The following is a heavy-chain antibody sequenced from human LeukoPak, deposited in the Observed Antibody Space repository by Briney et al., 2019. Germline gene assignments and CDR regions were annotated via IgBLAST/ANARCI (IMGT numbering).Heavy chain of an antibody. CDR3: TRVRWGSWTGDY. CDR1: GFTFGDYA. V-gene: IGHV3-49*04. Sequence: GGSLRLSCTASGFTFGDYAMSWVRQAPGKGLEWVGSIRSKAYGGTTEYAASVKGRFTISRDDSKSIAYLQMNSLKTEDTAVYYCTRVRWGSWTGDYWGQGTLVTVSS. D-gene: IGHD3/OR15-3a*01. J-gene: IGHJ4*02. CDR2: IRSKAYGGTT.